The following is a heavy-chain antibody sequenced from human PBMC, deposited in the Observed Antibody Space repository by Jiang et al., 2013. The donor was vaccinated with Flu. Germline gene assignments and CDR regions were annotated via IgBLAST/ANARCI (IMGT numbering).Heavy chain of an antibody. Sequence: YGAEVKKPGAAVKVSCKASGYTFTSYGINWVRQAPGRGLEWLGRISANKGNTKYARRIQGRVTMTTETSTTTAYMELKSLRSDDTAIYYCVRDDSAYYYDLGDYSYGMDVWGQGTTVTVSS. J-gene: IGHJ6*02. V-gene: IGHV1-18*04. CDR1: GYTFTSYG. CDR2: ISANKGNT. CDR3: VRDDSAYYYDLGDYSYGMDV. D-gene: IGHD3-22*01.